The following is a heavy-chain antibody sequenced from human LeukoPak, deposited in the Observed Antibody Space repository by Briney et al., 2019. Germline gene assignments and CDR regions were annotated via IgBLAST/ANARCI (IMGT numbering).Heavy chain of an antibody. Sequence: PGESLRLSCVVSGFNFTAYSINWVRQAPGMGLEWVSSISTGTNYKYYADSVKGRFTISRDNAKNSVYLQMNSLRVGETAVYYCWTGGLYSSSETWGQGTLVIVSS. J-gene: IGHJ5*02. V-gene: IGHV3-21*01. CDR2: ISTGTNYK. CDR1: GFNFTAYS. D-gene: IGHD6-6*01. CDR3: WTGGLYSSSET.